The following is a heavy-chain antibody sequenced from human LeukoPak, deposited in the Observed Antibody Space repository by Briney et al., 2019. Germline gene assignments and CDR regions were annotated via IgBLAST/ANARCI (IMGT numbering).Heavy chain of an antibody. V-gene: IGHV4-59*01. CDR3: ARDYTGINWFDP. CDR1: GGSISSYY. D-gene: IGHD3-10*01. CDR2: IYYSGST. Sequence: SETLSLTCTVSGGSISSYYWSWIRQPPGKGLEWIGYIYYSGSTNYNPSLKSRVTISVDTSKNQFSLKLSSVTAADTAVYYCARDYTGINWFDPWGQGTLVTVSS. J-gene: IGHJ5*02.